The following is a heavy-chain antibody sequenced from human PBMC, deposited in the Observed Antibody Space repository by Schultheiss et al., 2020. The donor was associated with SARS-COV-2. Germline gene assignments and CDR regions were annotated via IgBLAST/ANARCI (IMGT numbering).Heavy chain of an antibody. D-gene: IGHD3-10*01. V-gene: IGHV3-21*01. CDR3: ARVRAPNAGRHYYMED. Sequence: GGSLRLSCAASGFTFSTYAMSWVRQAPGKGLEWVSSITSSEYKYYADSVKGRFTISRDNAKNSLYLQINSLRAEDTAVYYCARVRAPNAGRHYYMEDWGKGTTVTVSS. CDR1: GFTFSTYA. CDR2: ITSSEYK. J-gene: IGHJ6*03.